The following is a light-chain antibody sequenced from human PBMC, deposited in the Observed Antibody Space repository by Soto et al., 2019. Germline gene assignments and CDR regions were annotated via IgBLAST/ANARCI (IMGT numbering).Light chain of an antibody. CDR3: CSYTTGSTLV. CDR2: EVS. Sequence: QSVLTQPASVSGSPGQSITISCTGTSSDVGGYNYVSWYQQHPGKAPKLMIYEVSNRPSGVSNRFSGSKSGNTASLTISGLQAECEADYYCCSYTTGSTLVFGTGTKVIVL. J-gene: IGLJ1*01. V-gene: IGLV2-14*01. CDR1: SSDVGGYNY.